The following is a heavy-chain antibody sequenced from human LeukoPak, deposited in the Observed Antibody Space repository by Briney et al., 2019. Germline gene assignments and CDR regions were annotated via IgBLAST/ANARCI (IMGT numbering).Heavy chain of an antibody. CDR2: IYNSGST. CDR3: ARQMYLGGMDV. J-gene: IGHJ6*02. CDR1: GGSISSYY. D-gene: IGHD2-8*01. V-gene: IGHV4-59*08. Sequence: SETLSLTCTVSGGSISSYYWSWIRQPPGSGLEWIGYIYNSGSTNYNPSLNSRVTISVDTSKNQFSLKLSSVTAADTAVYYCARQMYLGGMDVWGQGATVTVSS.